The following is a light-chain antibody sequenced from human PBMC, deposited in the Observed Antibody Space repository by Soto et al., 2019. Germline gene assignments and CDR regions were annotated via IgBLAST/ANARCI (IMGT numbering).Light chain of an antibody. CDR2: EVS. Sequence: QSVLTQPASVSGSPGQSIAISCTGTSRDVGGYNYVSWYQLHPGKAPKLIIYEVSNRPSGVSNRFSGSKSVNTAPLTISGLQAEDEADYYCNSYTSSTAYVFGTGTKVTV. CDR1: SRDVGGYNY. V-gene: IGLV2-14*01. J-gene: IGLJ1*01. CDR3: NSYTSSTAYV.